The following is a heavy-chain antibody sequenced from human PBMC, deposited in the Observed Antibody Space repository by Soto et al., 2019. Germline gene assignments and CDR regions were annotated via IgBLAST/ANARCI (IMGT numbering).Heavy chain of an antibody. Sequence: EVQLVESGGGLVQPGGSLRLSCAASGFTFSTYSMNWVRQAPGKRLEWVSYISSRSYTIYYVDSVKGRFTISRDNAKNSLYLQMNSLRDEDTAVYYCARGGSSSDNVMAVWGQGTTVTVSS. CDR1: GFTFSTYS. J-gene: IGHJ6*02. CDR3: ARGGSSSDNVMAV. D-gene: IGHD6-6*01. CDR2: ISSRSYTI. V-gene: IGHV3-48*02.